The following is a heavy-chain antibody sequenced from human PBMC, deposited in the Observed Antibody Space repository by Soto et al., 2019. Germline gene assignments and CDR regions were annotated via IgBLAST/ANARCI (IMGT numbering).Heavy chain of an antibody. CDR3: ARVPSYRPGDY. Sequence: QVQLVQSGTEVKIPGASVKVSCKTSGYTFTNYGFNWVRQAPGQGLELMGWISAYNGDTKRPQNLQGRLTLTTDASTSTASLELRSLRSVDTAVYYCARVPSYRPGDYWGQGTRVTVS. D-gene: IGHD3-10*01. CDR1: GYTFTNYG. V-gene: IGHV1-18*01. CDR2: ISAYNGDT. J-gene: IGHJ4*02.